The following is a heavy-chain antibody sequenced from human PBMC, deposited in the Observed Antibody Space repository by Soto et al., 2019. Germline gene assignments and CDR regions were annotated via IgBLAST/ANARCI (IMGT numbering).Heavy chain of an antibody. D-gene: IGHD6-13*01. V-gene: IGHV3-21*01. CDR2: ISSSSSYI. CDR1: GFTFSSYS. Sequence: EVQLVESGGGLVKPGGSLRLSCAASGFTFSSYSMNWVRQAPGKGLEWVSSISSSSSYIYYADSVRGRFTISRDNAKNSLYLQMTSLRAEDTAVYYCARDRGPGIAAARWKRDYGMDVWGQGTTVTVSS. J-gene: IGHJ6*02. CDR3: ARDRGPGIAAARWKRDYGMDV.